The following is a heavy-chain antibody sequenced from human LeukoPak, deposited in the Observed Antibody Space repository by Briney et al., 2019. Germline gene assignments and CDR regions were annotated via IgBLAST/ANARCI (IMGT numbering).Heavy chain of an antibody. CDR2: INHSGST. CDR1: GGSFSGYY. J-gene: IGHJ4*02. V-gene: IGHV4-34*01. D-gene: IGHD6-19*01. Sequence: SETLSLTCAVYGGSFSGYYWSWIRQPPGKGLEWIGEINHSGSTNYNPSLKSRVTMSVDTSKNQFSLKLSSVTAADTAVYYCARLRQWLVYRYFDYWGQGTLVTVSS. CDR3: ARLRQWLVYRYFDY.